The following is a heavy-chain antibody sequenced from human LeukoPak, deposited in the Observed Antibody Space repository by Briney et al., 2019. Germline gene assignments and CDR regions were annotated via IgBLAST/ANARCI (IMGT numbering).Heavy chain of an antibody. CDR2: IFYSGST. V-gene: IGHV4-39*07. Sequence: PSETLSLTCTVSGGSISTSSYYWGWVRQPPGKGLEWIGNIFYSGSTYYSPSLKSRVTISLDTSRNQFSLKLSSVTAADTAVYFCARGFRGDNFDYWGQGTLVTVSS. D-gene: IGHD7-27*01. CDR3: ARGFRGDNFDY. CDR1: GGSISTSSYY. J-gene: IGHJ4*02.